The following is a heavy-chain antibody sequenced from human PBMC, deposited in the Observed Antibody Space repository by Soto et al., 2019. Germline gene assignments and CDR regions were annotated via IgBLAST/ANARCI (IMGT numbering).Heavy chain of an antibody. D-gene: IGHD6-13*01. CDR2: ISGSGGST. V-gene: IGHV3-23*01. CDR3: AKDAPTRYSSTSYYYYGMDV. CDR1: GFTFSSYA. Sequence: GGSLRLSCAASGFTFSSYAMSWVRQAPGKGLEWVSAISGSGGSTYYADSVKGRFTISRDNSKNTLYLQMNSLRAEDTAVYYCAKDAPTRYSSTSYYYYGMDVWGQGTTVTVSS. J-gene: IGHJ6*02.